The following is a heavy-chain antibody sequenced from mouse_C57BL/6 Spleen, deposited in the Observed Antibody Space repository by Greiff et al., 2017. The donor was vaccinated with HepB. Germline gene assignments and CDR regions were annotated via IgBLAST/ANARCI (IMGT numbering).Heavy chain of an antibody. Sequence: EVKLMESEGGLVQPGSSMKLSCTASGFTFSDYYMAWVRQVPEKGLEWVANINYDGSSTYYLDSLKSRFIISRDNAKNILYLQMSSLKSEDTATYYCARGGYYVRGYYFDYWGQGTTLTVSS. CDR2: INYDGSST. CDR3: ARGGYYVRGYYFDY. J-gene: IGHJ2*01. CDR1: GFTFSDYY. D-gene: IGHD2-3*01. V-gene: IGHV5-16*01.